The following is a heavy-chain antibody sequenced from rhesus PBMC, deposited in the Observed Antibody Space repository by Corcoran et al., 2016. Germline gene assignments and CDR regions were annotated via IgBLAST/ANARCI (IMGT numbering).Heavy chain of an antibody. V-gene: IGHV4-127*01. CDR1: GYSISSGYA. CDR2: IDGSRGST. J-gene: IGHJ4*01. D-gene: IGHD6-31*01. CDR3: ARDSSGDFDY. Sequence: QVQLQESGPGVVKPSETLSLTCAVSGYSISSGYAWSWIRQPPGEGLEWIGDIDGSRGSTDYNPTRKNRLTIAKDTSKNPFSLKRRSVTAADTAVYYCARDSSGDFDYWGQGVLVTVSS.